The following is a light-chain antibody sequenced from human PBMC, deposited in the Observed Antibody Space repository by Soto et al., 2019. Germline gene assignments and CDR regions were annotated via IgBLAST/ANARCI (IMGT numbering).Light chain of an antibody. J-gene: IGKJ1*01. Sequence: DIVMTQSPDSLAVSLGERATINCKSSQSVLYTSNDKNYLAWYQQKAGQPPKLLIYWASTRESGIPDRFSGSGSVTDFTLTISSLQAEDVAGSYCHPYYSNPPWTFGQGTKVEIK. V-gene: IGKV4-1*01. CDR2: WAS. CDR1: QSVLYTSNDKNY. CDR3: HPYYSNPPWT.